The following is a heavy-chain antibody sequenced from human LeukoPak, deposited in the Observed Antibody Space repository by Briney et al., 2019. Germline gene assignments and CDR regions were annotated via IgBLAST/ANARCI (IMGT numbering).Heavy chain of an antibody. CDR2: VHLDSGGT. J-gene: IGHJ4*02. CDR3: ASTSHRDGYNEPYYFDY. V-gene: IGHV1-2*02. Sequence: GASVKVSCKAPGYSFSVYYIHWVRPEPGQGLEWMGCVHLDSGGTNYRQKTHGTVTMTRHTSISTAYMELASLRSDDTAVYYCASTSHRDGYNEPYYFDYGGQGTLVPVSS. CDR1: GYSFSVYY. D-gene: IGHD5-24*01.